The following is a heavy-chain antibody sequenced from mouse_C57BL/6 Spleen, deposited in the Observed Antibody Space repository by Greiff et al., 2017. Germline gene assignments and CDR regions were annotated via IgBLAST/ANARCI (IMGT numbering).Heavy chain of an antibody. J-gene: IGHJ3*01. D-gene: IGHD3-3*01. CDR2: INPNNGGT. Sequence: EVQLQQSGPELVKPGASVKISCKASGYTFTDYYMNWVKQSHGKSLEWIGDINPNNGGTSYNQKFKGKATLTVDKSSSTAYMELRSLTSEDSAVYYCAREGWDPWFAYWGQGTLVTVSA. V-gene: IGHV1-26*01. CDR1: GYTFTDYY. CDR3: AREGWDPWFAY.